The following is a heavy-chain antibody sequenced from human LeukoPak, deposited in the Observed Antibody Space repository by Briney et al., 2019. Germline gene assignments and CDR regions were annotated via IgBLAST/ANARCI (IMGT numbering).Heavy chain of an antibody. V-gene: IGHV4-38-2*02. CDR1: GYSISSGFY. Sequence: SETLSLTCTVSGYSISSGFYWGWIRQPPGKGLEWIGSIYHGGSTHYNSSLKSRVTISVDTSKNQLSLKLSSVTAADTAVYYCARGVGLTQGGTFDYWGQGTLVTVSS. CDR2: IYHGGST. J-gene: IGHJ4*02. D-gene: IGHD1-1*01. CDR3: ARGVGLTQGGTFDY.